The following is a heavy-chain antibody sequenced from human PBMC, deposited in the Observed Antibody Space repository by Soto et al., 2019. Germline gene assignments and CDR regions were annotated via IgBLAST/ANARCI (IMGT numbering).Heavy chain of an antibody. J-gene: IGHJ3*02. CDR1: GFTFSSYG. CDR3: AREGVGATPLAALDI. Sequence: GGSLRLSCSASGFTFSSYGMHWVRQAPGKGLEWVAVIWYDGSNKYYADSVKGRFTISRDNSKNTLYLQMNSLRAEDTAVYYCAREGVGATPLAALDIWGQGTMGTASS. D-gene: IGHD1-26*01. V-gene: IGHV3-33*01. CDR2: IWYDGSNK.